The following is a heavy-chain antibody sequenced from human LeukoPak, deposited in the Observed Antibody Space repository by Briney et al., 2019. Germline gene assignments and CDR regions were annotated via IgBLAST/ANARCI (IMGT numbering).Heavy chain of an antibody. Sequence: ASVKVSCKASGGTFSRNAISWVRQAPGQGLEWMGGIIPIFGTANYAQKFQGRVTITTDESTSTAYMELSSLRSEDTAVYYCARGYGSGSYGYGMGVWGQGTTVTVSS. D-gene: IGHD3-10*01. V-gene: IGHV1-69*05. CDR2: IIPIFGTA. J-gene: IGHJ6*02. CDR3: ARGYGSGSYGYGMGV. CDR1: GGTFSRNA.